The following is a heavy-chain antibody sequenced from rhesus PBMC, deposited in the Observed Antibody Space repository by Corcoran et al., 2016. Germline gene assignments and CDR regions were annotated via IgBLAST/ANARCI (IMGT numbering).Heavy chain of an antibody. J-gene: IGHJ6*01. CDR3: ARVTGYTRGWDGAYGLDS. Sequence: QVQLQESGPGLVKPSETLSLTCGVSGYSISYGYGWSWIRQSPGKGLGWVGSTGGGGHATTYNPSLKSRSTISKATTKNQYSLNLTSVTAADTAVYYCARVTGYTRGWDGAYGLDSWGQGVVVIVSS. CDR2: TGGGGHAT. V-gene: IGHV4-127*01. CDR1: GYSISYGYG. D-gene: IGHD6-31*01.